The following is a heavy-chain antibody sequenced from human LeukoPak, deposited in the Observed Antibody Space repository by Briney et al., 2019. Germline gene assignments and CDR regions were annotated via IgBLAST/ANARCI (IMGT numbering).Heavy chain of an antibody. CDR2: IYTSGST. J-gene: IGHJ4*02. Sequence: NPSETLSLTCTVSGGSISSSSYYWSWIRQPAGKGLEWIGRIYTSGSTNYNPSLKSRVTISVDRSKNQFSLKLSSVTAADTAVYYCARESSGYTQIDYWGQGTLVTVSS. CDR3: ARESSGYTQIDY. V-gene: IGHV4-61*02. D-gene: IGHD3-22*01. CDR1: GGSISSSSYY.